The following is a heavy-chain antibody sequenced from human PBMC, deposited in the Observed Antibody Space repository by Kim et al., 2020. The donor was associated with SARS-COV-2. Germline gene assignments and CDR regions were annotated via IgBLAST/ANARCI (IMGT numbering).Heavy chain of an antibody. D-gene: IGHD6-13*01. CDR1: GFTFSDYY. V-gene: IGHV3-11*05. CDR2: ISSSVGDT. J-gene: IGHJ4*01. CDR3: AVDSRGNSSFYYFDY. Sequence: GGSLRLSCAASGFTFSDYYMSWIRQAPGKGLEWVSYISSSVGDTTYADSLKGRFTISRDSAKNTLYLQMNSLRADDTAVYYCAVDSRGNSSFYYFDYGG.